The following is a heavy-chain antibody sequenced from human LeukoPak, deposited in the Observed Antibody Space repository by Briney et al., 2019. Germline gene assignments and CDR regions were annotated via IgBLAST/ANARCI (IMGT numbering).Heavy chain of an antibody. CDR1: GYTFTSYY. D-gene: IGHD6-13*01. V-gene: IGHV1-46*01. Sequence: GASVKVSCKASGYTFTSYYMHWVRQAPGQGLEWMGIINPSGGSTSYAQKFQGRVTMTTDTSTSTAYMELRSLRSDDTAVYYCARATPETSSSWQPFDYWGQGTLVTVSS. J-gene: IGHJ4*02. CDR2: INPSGGST. CDR3: ARATPETSSSWQPFDY.